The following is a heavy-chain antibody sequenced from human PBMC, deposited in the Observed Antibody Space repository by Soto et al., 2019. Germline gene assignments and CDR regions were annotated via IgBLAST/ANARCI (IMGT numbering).Heavy chain of an antibody. CDR3: ASTIAAAGMAYYYGMDV. J-gene: IGHJ6*02. Sequence: GASVKVSCKASGYTFTSYYMHWVRQAPGQGLEWMGIINPSGGSTSYAQKFQGRVTMTRDTSTSTVYMELSSLRSEDTAVYYCASTIAAAGMAYYYGMDVWGQGTTVTVSS. CDR1: GYTFTSYY. V-gene: IGHV1-46*03. D-gene: IGHD6-13*01. CDR2: INPSGGST.